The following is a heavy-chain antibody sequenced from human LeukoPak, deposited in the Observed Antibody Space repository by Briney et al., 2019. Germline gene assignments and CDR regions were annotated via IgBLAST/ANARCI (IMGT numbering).Heavy chain of an antibody. CDR1: GGTFSSYA. CDR2: IIPILGIA. V-gene: IGHV1-69*04. Sequence: GASVKVSCKASGGTFSSYAISWVRQAPGQGLEWMGRIIPILGIANYAQKFQGRVTITADKSTSTAYMELSSLRSEDTAVYYCAREPIGGYDYGFDYWGQGTLVTVSS. D-gene: IGHD5-12*01. CDR3: AREPIGGYDYGFDY. J-gene: IGHJ4*02.